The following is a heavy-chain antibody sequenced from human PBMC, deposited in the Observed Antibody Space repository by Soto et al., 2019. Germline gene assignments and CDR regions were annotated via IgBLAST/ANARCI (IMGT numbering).Heavy chain of an antibody. Sequence: EVQLLESGGGLVQPGGSLRLSCAASGSTFNNYAMSWVRQAPGKGLQWVAAISGRGGSTHYADSAEGRFTISRDNSKNTMYLQMNSLRAEDTAIYYCAKEGYCSMTSCAELGVDAFDMWVQGTMVTVSS. CDR3: AKEGYCSMTSCAELGVDAFDM. J-gene: IGHJ3*02. D-gene: IGHD2-2*01. V-gene: IGHV3-23*01. CDR2: ISGRGGST. CDR1: GSTFNNYA.